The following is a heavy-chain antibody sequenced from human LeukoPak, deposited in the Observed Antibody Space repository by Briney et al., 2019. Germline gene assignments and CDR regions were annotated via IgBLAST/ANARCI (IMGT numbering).Heavy chain of an antibody. V-gene: IGHV4-34*01. CDR3: ARGWSYGDYDPALYFDY. CDR2: INHSGST. CDR1: GGSFSGYY. D-gene: IGHD4-17*01. Sequence: SETLSLTCAVYGGSFSGYYWSWIRQPPGKGLEWIGEINHSGSTNYNPSLKSRVTISVDTSKNQFSLKLSSVTAADTAVYYCARGWSYGDYDPALYFDYWGQGTLVTVSS. J-gene: IGHJ4*02.